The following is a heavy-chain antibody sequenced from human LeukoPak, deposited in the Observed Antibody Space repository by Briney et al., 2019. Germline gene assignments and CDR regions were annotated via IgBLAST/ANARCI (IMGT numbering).Heavy chain of an antibody. J-gene: IGHJ5*02. CDR2: INPNSGGT. V-gene: IGHV1-2*02. CDR3: ASSAYYYGSGSYSFRFDP. D-gene: IGHD3-10*01. CDR1: GYTFTGYY. Sequence: ASVKVSCKASGYTFTGYYIHWVRQAPGQGLEWMGWINPNSGGTNYAQKFQGRVTMTRDTSISTAYMELSRLRSDDTAVYYCASSAYYYGSGSYSFRFDPWGQGTLVTVSS.